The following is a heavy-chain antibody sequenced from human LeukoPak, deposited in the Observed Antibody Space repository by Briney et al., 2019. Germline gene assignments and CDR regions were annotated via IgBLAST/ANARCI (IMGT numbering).Heavy chain of an antibody. D-gene: IGHD6-19*01. V-gene: IGHV3-23*01. CDR1: GFTFSSYA. J-gene: IGHJ4*02. Sequence: GGSLRLSCAASGFTFSSYAMSWVRQAPGKGLEWVSAISGSGGSTYYADSAKGRFTISRDNSKGTLYLQMNRLRAEDTAVYYCVTEVIIAVTGNDCWGQGSLVTVPS. CDR3: VTEVIIAVTGNDC. CDR2: ISGSGGST.